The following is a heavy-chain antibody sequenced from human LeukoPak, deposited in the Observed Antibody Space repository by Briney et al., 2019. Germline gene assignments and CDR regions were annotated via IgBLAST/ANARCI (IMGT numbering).Heavy chain of an antibody. Sequence: PGGYLRLSCAASGFTFSSYAMSWVRQAPGKGLEWVSAISGSGGSTYYADSVKGRFTISRDNSKNTLYLQMNSLRAEDTAVYYCAKEYVNYGDYVPYFDYWGQGTLVTVSS. D-gene: IGHD4-17*01. V-gene: IGHV3-23*01. J-gene: IGHJ4*02. CDR1: GFTFSSYA. CDR3: AKEYVNYGDYVPYFDY. CDR2: ISGSGGST.